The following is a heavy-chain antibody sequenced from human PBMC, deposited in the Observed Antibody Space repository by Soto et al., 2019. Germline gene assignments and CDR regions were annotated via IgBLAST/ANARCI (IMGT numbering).Heavy chain of an antibody. CDR1: GYTFASYN. Sequence: ASGQVSSKASGYTFASYNISWVQQAHGQGLEGMGWISAYNGNTDYAQKLQGRVTMTTDTSTSTAYMELRSLRSDDTAVYYCASLSSSWSPTLIEHYCYYGMDVWGQGRTVTSP. V-gene: IGHV1-18*01. J-gene: IGHJ6*02. CDR2: ISAYNGNT. D-gene: IGHD6-13*01. CDR3: ASLSSSWSPTLIEHYCYYGMDV.